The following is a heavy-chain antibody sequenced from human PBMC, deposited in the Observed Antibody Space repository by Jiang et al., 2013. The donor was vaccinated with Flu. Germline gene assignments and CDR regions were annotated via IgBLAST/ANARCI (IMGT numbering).Heavy chain of an antibody. Sequence: LLKPSETLSLTCTVSGGSISSSSYYWGWIRQPPGKGLEWIGSIYYSGSTYYNPSLKSRVTISVDTSKNQFSLKLSSVTAADTAVYYCAQRPIDDQTDAFDIWGQGTMVTVSS. V-gene: IGHV4-39*01. D-gene: IGHD2/OR15-2a*01. J-gene: IGHJ3*02. CDR3: AQRPIDDQTDAFDI. CDR1: GGSISSSSYY. CDR2: IYYSGST.